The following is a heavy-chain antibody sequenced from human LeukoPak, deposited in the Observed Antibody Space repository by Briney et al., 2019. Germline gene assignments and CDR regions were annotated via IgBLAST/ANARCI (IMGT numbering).Heavy chain of an antibody. V-gene: IGHV1-2*02. CDR2: INPNSGGT. CDR3: ARDRAAYYYYMDV. Sequence: ASVKVSCKASGYTFTGYYMHWVRQAPGQGLEWMGWINPNSGGTNYAQKFQGRVTMTRDTSISTAYMELSRLRSDDTAVYYCARDRAAYYYYMDVWGKGTTVTISS. CDR1: GYTFTGYY. D-gene: IGHD6-13*01. J-gene: IGHJ6*03.